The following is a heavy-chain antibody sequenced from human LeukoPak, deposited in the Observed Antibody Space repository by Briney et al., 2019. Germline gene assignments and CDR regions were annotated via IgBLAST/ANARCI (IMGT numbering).Heavy chain of an antibody. CDR2: INAGNGNT. CDR3: ARDPGIAAAPRYYYYGMDV. D-gene: IGHD6-13*01. CDR1: GYTFTSYA. Sequence: ASVKVSCKASGYTFTSYAMHWVRQAPGQRLGWMGWINAGNGNTKYSQKFQGRVTITRDTSASTAYMELSSLRSEDTAVYYCARDPGIAAAPRYYYYGMDVWGQGTTVTVSS. V-gene: IGHV1-3*01. J-gene: IGHJ6*02.